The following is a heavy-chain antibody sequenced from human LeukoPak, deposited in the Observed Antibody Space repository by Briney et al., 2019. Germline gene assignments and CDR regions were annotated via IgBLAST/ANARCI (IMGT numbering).Heavy chain of an antibody. CDR1: GFTFSAYS. J-gene: IGHJ3*01. CDR2: ISSGSSTM. CDR3: ARGSRVMITFGGVEAFDV. Sequence: GGSLRLSCAASGFTFSAYSMNWVRQAPGKGLEWVSHISSGSSTMYYADSVKGRFTISRDNARNSLYLQMNSLRAEDTAVYYCARGSRVMITFGGVEAFDVWGQGTMVTVSS. V-gene: IGHV3-48*01. D-gene: IGHD3-16*01.